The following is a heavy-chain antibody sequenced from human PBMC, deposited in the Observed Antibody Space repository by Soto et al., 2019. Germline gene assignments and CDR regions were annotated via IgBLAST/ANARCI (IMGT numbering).Heavy chain of an antibody. D-gene: IGHD5-18*01. CDR1: GDSISTSNYY. Sequence: PSETLSLTCTVSGDSISTSNYYWGWIRQPPGKGLEWIGVIYYSGNTYYNPSLRSRVTMSVDTSKNQFSLKLSSVTAADTAVYYCSRLTRGYSYAFDVWGQGTLVTVSS. CDR3: SRLTRGYSYAFDV. J-gene: IGHJ4*02. CDR2: IYYSGNT. V-gene: IGHV4-39*01.